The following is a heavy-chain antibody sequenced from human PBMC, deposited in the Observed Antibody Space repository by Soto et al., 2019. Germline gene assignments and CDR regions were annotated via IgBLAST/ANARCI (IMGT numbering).Heavy chain of an antibody. V-gene: IGHV5-51*01. D-gene: IGHD3-9*01. CDR1: GYSFSNYW. CDR2: IYPGDSDT. Sequence: EVQLVQSGAEVKKPGESLKISCKGSGYSFSNYWMGWVRQMPGKGLEWMGIIYPGDSDTTYSPSFQGQVTISVDKSSRTAYLQWRSLKASDTATYCCARQGDNNDWRDWGQGALVTVSS. J-gene: IGHJ4*02. CDR3: ARQGDNNDWRD.